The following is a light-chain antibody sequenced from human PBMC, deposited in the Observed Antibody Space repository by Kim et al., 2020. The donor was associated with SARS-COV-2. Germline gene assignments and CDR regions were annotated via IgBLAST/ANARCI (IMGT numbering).Light chain of an antibody. J-gene: IGLJ2*01. V-gene: IGLV3-1*01. CDR2: QDT. CDR1: KLGDTY. Sequence: SVSPGQTASITCSGDKLGDTYASWYQQKPGQSPVLVIYQDTKRPSGIPERFSGSNSGTTATLTISGTQAMDGADYYCQAWDSSTVVFGGGTKVTVL. CDR3: QAWDSSTVV.